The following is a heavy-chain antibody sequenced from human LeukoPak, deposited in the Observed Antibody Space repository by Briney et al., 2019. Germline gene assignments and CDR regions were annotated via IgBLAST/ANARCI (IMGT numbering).Heavy chain of an antibody. CDR2: IYYSGST. D-gene: IGHD3-9*01. CDR3: ATLTGYSSESWFDP. Sequence: TSETLSLTCSVSGVSISSPNYYWGWLRQPPGKGLEWIGTIYYSGSTYYNPSLKSRVTISVDTSKNQFSLKLSSVTAADTAVYYCATLTGYSSESWFDPWGQGILVTVSS. V-gene: IGHV4-39*07. CDR1: GVSISSPNYY. J-gene: IGHJ5*02.